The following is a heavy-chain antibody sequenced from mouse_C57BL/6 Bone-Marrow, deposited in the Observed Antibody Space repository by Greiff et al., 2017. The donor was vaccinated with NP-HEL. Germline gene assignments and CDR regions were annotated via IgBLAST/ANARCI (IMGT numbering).Heavy chain of an antibody. CDR2: IYPGSGST. CDR3: ARSLYYYGSSPYWYFDV. CDR1: GYTFTSYW. J-gene: IGHJ1*03. Sequence: QVQLKQPGAELVKPGASVKMSCKASGYTFTSYWITWVKQRPGQGLEWIGDIYPGSGSTNYNEKFKSKATLTVDTSSSTAYMQLSSLTSEDSAVYYCARSLYYYGSSPYWYFDVWGTGTTVTVSS. V-gene: IGHV1-55*01. D-gene: IGHD1-1*01.